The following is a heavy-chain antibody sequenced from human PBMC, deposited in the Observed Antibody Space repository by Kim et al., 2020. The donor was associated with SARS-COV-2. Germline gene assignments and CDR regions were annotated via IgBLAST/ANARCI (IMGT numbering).Heavy chain of an antibody. V-gene: IGHV3-33*01. CDR3: ARENPGWVFDY. CDR2: IWYDGSNK. J-gene: IGHJ4*02. Sequence: GGSLRLSCAASGFIFSSYGMHWVRQAPGKGLEWVAVIWYDGSNKYYADSVKGRFTISRDNSKNTLYLQMNSLRAEDTAVYYCARENPGWVFDYWGQGTLVTVSS. CDR1: GFIFSSYG. D-gene: IGHD6-19*01.